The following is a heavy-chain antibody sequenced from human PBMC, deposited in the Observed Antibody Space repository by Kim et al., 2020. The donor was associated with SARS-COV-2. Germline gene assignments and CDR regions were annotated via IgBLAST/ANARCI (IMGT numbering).Heavy chain of an antibody. J-gene: IGHJ4*02. Sequence: SETLSLTCAVYGGSFSGYYWSWIRQPPGKGLEWIGEINHSGSTNYNPSLKSRVTISVDTFKNQFSLKLSSVTAADTAVYYCAREGSYGDSFDYWGQGTLVTVSS. V-gene: IGHV4-34*01. CDR1: GGSFSGYY. CDR3: AREGSYGDSFDY. D-gene: IGHD1-26*01. CDR2: INHSGST.